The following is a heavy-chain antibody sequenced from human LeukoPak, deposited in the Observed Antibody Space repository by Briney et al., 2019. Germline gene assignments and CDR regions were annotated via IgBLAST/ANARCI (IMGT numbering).Heavy chain of an antibody. CDR3: ARDCTGYNWFDP. J-gene: IGHJ5*02. Sequence: PSENLSLNCTVSGVSISGNYWIWLRQPAGNALKWIGRIHSSGTTNYHPSLKSRITMSIEKSQNQFSLKLSSVTAADTAVYYCARDCTGYNWFDPWGQGNLVTVSS. V-gene: IGHV4-4*07. D-gene: IGHD2-8*02. CDR2: IHSSGTT. CDR1: GVSISGNY.